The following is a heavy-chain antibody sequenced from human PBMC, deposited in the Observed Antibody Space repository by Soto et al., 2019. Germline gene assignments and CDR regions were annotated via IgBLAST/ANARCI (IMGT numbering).Heavy chain of an antibody. CDR3: ARYVNPYDTAVWFDP. Sequence: AESLSLTCTVSGGSTRNYFWSWIRQPPGKGLEWIGGIYYSGTTNYNSSLKSRVTISLDTAKNQFSLRLRSVTAADTAVYYCARYVNPYDTAVWFDPWGQGTLVTVSS. V-gene: IGHV4-59*01. J-gene: IGHJ5*02. CDR1: GGSTRNYF. CDR2: IYYSGTT. D-gene: IGHD3-9*01.